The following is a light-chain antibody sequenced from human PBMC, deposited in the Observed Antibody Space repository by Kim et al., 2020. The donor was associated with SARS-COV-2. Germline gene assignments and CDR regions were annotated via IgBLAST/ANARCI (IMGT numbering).Light chain of an antibody. CDR2: GAS. J-gene: IGKJ1*01. CDR1: QPVSRRH. Sequence: LSPGERATPSCRASQPVSRRHLAWYQQKPGQPPRLLIYGASSRATGIPDRFSGSGSGSDFTLTISRLEPEDFAVYYCQQYGNSRTFGQGTKVEIK. CDR3: QQYGNSRT. V-gene: IGKV3-20*01.